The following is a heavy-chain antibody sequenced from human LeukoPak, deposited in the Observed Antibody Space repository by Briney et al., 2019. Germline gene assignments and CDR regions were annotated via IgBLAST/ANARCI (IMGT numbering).Heavy chain of an antibody. CDR1: GYTFTSYY. D-gene: IGHD4-17*01. CDR2: INPSGGST. CDR3: ARDRPDDYGFTPPLYYYYGMDV. Sequence: ASVKVSCKASGYTFTSYYMHWVRQAPGQGLEWMGIINPSGGSTSYAQKFQGRVTMTRDTSTSTVYMELSSLRSEDTAVYYCARDRPDDYGFTPPLYYYYGMDVWGQGTTVTVSS. J-gene: IGHJ6*02. V-gene: IGHV1-46*01.